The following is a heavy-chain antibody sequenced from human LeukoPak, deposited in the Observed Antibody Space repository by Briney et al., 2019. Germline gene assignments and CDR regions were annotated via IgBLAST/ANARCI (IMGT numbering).Heavy chain of an antibody. CDR1: GYTFTGYY. D-gene: IGHD3-16*02. V-gene: IGHV1-2*02. Sequence: GASVKVSCKASGYTFTGYYMHWVRQAPGQGLEWMGWINPNSGGTNYAQKFQGRVTMTRDTSISTAYMELTNLISDDTAVYYCARNGAWGSYRLHDFWGQGTLVTVSS. CDR3: ARNGAWGSYRLHDF. CDR2: INPNSGGT. J-gene: IGHJ4*02.